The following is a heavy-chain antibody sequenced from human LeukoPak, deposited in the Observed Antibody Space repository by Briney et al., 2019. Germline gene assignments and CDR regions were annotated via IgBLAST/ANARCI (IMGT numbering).Heavy chain of an antibody. CDR2: IFTGGDT. CDR1: GFAVSNSF. D-gene: IGHD1-1*01. Sequence: GGSLRLSCAVSGFAVSNSFMSWVRQAPGKGLEWLSVIFTGGDTYYAGSVKGRFTISRGNSENTLYLQMNSPTAEDTALYYCVKGSTGVPPLEYWGQGTLVTVSS. J-gene: IGHJ4*02. CDR3: VKGSTGVPPLEY. V-gene: IGHV3-53*01.